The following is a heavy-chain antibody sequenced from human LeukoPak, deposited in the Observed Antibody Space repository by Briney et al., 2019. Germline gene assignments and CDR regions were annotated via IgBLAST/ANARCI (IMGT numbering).Heavy chain of an antibody. CDR3: ARVGATSVLNY. Sequence: SETLSLTCAVYGGSFSGYYWSWIRRPPGKGLEWIGEINHSGSTNYNPSLKSRVTISVDTSKNQFSLKLSSVTAADTAVYYCARVGATSVLNYWGQGTLVTVSS. J-gene: IGHJ4*02. CDR2: INHSGST. CDR1: GGSFSGYY. V-gene: IGHV4-34*01. D-gene: IGHD1-26*01.